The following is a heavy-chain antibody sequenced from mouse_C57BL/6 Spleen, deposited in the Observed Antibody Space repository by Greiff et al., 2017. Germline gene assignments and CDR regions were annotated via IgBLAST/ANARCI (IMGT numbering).Heavy chain of an antibody. V-gene: IGHV1-18*01. CDR3: ARYYVCDEAWFAY. D-gene: IGHD2-2*01. J-gene: IGHJ3*01. CDR2: INPNNGGT. Sequence: EVHVKQSGPELVKPGASVKIPCTASGYTFNDYNMDWVKQSPGKSLEWIGGINPNNGGTIYNQKFPGKATLTVDKSSSAAYMELCSLTSEYTAVYYCARYYVCDEAWFAYWGQGTMVTVSS. CDR1: GYTFNDYN.